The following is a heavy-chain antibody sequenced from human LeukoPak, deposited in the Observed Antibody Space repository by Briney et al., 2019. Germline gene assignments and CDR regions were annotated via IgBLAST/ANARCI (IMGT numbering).Heavy chain of an antibody. CDR2: ISVDSNYL. CDR3: ARDPTQYLRYGYFDY. Sequence: NTGGSLRLSCAASGFTFNTYSMNWVRQAPGKGLEWISSISVDSNYLYYVDSLRGRFTVSRDNTKNSLYLQMNSLRAEDTAIYYCARDPTQYLRYGYFDYWGPGILVTVSS. CDR1: GFTFNTYS. V-gene: IGHV3-21*01. D-gene: IGHD4-11*01. J-gene: IGHJ4*02.